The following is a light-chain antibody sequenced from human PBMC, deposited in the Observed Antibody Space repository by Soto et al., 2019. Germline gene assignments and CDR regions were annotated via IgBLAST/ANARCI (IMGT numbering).Light chain of an antibody. CDR1: PSLLHSNGYNY. J-gene: IGKJ2*01. CDR2: SGS. V-gene: IGKV2-28*01. CDR3: MQAVQTPRT. Sequence: DIAMTQSPLSLPVTPGEPSSISCRSRPSLLHSNGYNYFDWYLQKPVQSPQLLIYSGSNRASGGPDRFSGSGSGTDFTLKISRVAAEDFGTYYGMQAVQTPRTFGPGTKLEIK.